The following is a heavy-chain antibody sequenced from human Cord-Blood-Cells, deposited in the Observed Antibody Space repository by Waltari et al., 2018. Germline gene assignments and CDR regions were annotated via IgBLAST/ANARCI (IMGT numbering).Heavy chain of an antibody. D-gene: IGHD5-18*01. V-gene: IGHV4-30-2*01. J-gene: IGHJ4*02. Sequence: QLQLQESGSGLVKPSQTLSLTCAVSGGSISSGGYSWSWIRQPPGKGLEWIGYIYHSVSTYYNPSLKSRVTISVDRSKNQFSLKLSSVTAADTAVYYCARTLRGYSYGYYSYFDYWGQGTLVTVSS. CDR1: GGSISSGGYS. CDR2: IYHSVST. CDR3: ARTLRGYSYGYYSYFDY.